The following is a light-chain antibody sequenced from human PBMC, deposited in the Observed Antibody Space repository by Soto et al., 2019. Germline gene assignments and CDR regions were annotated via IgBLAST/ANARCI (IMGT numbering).Light chain of an antibody. CDR2: DAS. J-gene: IGKJ5*01. Sequence: DIQMTQSPSTLSASVGDRVTITCRSSQSLNNYLAWYQQKPGKAPKLLIYDASTLERGVPSRFSGTGSGTEFTLTISSLQPDDFTTYYCQQDYRFSITFGQGTLLEVK. CDR1: QSLNNY. CDR3: QQDYRFSIT. V-gene: IGKV1-5*01.